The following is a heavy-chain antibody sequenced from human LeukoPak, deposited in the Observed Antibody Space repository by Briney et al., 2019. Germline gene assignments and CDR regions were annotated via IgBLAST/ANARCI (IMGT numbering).Heavy chain of an antibody. CDR1: GFTVSSTY. V-gene: IGHV3-66*01. CDR2: IYSGGST. Sequence: GSLRLSFAASGFTVSSTYMSWVRQTPGKGLEWVSVIYSGGSTYYADSVKGRFTISRDNSKNTLYLQMNSLRAEDTAVYYCAKDQRPYYYDSSGYSYAFDIWGQGTMVTVSS. J-gene: IGHJ3*02. D-gene: IGHD3-22*01. CDR3: AKDQRPYYYDSSGYSYAFDI.